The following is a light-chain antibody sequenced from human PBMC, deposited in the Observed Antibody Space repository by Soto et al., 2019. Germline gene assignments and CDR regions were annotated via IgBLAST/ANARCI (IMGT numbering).Light chain of an antibody. CDR3: QKYNSAPQT. Sequence: DIQMTQSPSTLSASVGDRVTITCRASQSISTWLAWYQQKPGKAPKLLIYDASSLESGVPSRFSGSGSGTEFTLTISSLQPDDVATYYCQKYNSAPQTFGQGTKVDNK. CDR1: QSISTW. V-gene: IGKV1-5*01. CDR2: DAS. J-gene: IGKJ1*01.